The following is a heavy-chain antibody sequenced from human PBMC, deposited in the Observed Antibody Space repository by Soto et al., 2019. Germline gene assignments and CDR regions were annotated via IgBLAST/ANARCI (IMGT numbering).Heavy chain of an antibody. CDR2: ITGSGGST. D-gene: IGHD6-19*01. CDR1: GFTFNRFA. V-gene: IGHV3-23*01. CDR3: AKEGLARDFFDY. J-gene: IGHJ4*02. Sequence: PVGSRRLSCAASGFTFNRFAMSWVRQAPGKGLEWVSVITGSGGSTYYADAVKGRFTISRDNSKNTLYLQMNSLRAEDTAVYYCAKEGLARDFFDYWGQGALVTVSS.